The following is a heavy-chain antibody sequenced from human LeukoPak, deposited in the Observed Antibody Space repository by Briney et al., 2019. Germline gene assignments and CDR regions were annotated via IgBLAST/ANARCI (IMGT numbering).Heavy chain of an antibody. J-gene: IGHJ4*02. CDR1: EFXFSDYA. CDR3: AKGKDC. CDR2: ITGSGGST. V-gene: IGHV3-23*01. Sequence: GGSLRLSCVASEFXFSDYAMSWVRQAPGKGLEWVSAITGSGGSTYYADSVKGRFTISRDNSKNTLYLQMNSLRADDTAVYYCAKGKDCWGQGTLVTVSS.